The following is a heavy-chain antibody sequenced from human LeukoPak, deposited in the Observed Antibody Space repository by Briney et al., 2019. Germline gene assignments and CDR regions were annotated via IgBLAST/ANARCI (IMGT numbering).Heavy chain of an antibody. J-gene: IGHJ5*02. CDR2: MNPNSGNT. D-gene: IGHD6-13*01. V-gene: IGHV1-8*03. CDR1: GGTFSSYA. CDR3: ARGGPYSSSWYVANWFDP. Sequence: ASVKVSCKASGGTFSSYAISWVRQAPGQGLEWMGWMNPNSGNTGYAQKFQGRVTITRNTSISTAYMELSSLRSEDTAVYYCARGGPYSSSWYVANWFDPWGQGTLVTVSS.